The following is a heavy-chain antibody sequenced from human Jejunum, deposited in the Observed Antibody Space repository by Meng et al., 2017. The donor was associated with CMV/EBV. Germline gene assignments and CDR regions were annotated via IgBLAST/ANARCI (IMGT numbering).Heavy chain of an antibody. V-gene: IGHV3-72*01. CDR2: TRNKANSYTT. CDR3: ARDHGD. CDR1: GFTFSDHY. Sequence: SCAASGFTFSDHYMDWVRQAPGKGLEWVGRTRNKANSYTTEYAASVKGRFIISRDGSKNSLYLQMNSLKIEDTAVYYCARDHGDWGQGTLVTVSS. J-gene: IGHJ4*02.